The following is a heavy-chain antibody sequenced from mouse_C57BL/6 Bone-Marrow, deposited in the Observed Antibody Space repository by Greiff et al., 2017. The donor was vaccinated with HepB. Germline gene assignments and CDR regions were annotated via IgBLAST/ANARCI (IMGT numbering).Heavy chain of an antibody. CDR2: INPSTGGT. CDR3: ARIWGGYYGRFAY. J-gene: IGHJ3*01. CDR1: GYSFTGYY. Sequence: VQLQHSGPELVKPGASVKISCKASGYSFTGYYMNWVKQSPEKSLEWIGEINPSTGGTTYNQKFKAKATLTVDKSSSTAYMQLKSLTSEDSAVYSCARIWGGYYGRFAYWGKGTLVTVSA. D-gene: IGHD2-3*01. V-gene: IGHV1-42*01.